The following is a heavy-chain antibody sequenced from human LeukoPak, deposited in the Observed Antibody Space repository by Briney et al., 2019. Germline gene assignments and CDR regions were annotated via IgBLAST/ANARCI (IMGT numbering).Heavy chain of an antibody. CDR2: IYHSGST. D-gene: IGHD3-10*01. V-gene: IGHV4-61*09. J-gene: IGHJ5*02. Sequence: SETLSLTCTVSGGSISSGSYYWSWIRQPAGKGLEWIGEIYHSGSTNYNPSLKSRVTISVDKSKNQFSLKLSSVTAADTAVYYCARRPITMGGNWFDPWGQGTLVTVSS. CDR1: GGSISSGSYY. CDR3: ARRPITMGGNWFDP.